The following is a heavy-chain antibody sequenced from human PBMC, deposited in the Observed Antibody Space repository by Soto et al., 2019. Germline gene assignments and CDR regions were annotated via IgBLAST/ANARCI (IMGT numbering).Heavy chain of an antibody. CDR2: IYYSGST. J-gene: IGHJ4*02. D-gene: IGHD6-6*01. CDR3: ASPASARYFDY. CDR1: GGSISSYY. V-gene: IGHV4-59*08. Sequence: NPSXTLSLTCTVSGGSISSYYCSWIQQPPGKGLEWIGYIYYSGSTNDNPSLKSRVTISVDTSKNLFSLKLRSVTAADTAVYYCASPASARYFDYWGQGTLVTVSS.